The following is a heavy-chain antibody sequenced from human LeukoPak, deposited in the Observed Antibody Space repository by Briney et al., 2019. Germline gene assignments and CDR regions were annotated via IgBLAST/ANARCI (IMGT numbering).Heavy chain of an antibody. D-gene: IGHD1-26*01. V-gene: IGHV3-9*01. CDR1: GFTFDDYA. CDR2: ISWNSGSI. CDR3: AKDIGSGSYYRGNAFDI. Sequence: PGRSLRLSCAASGFTFDDYAMHWVRQAPGKGLEWVSGISWNSGSIGYADSVKGRFTISRDNAKNSLYLQMNSLRAEDTALYYCAKDIGSGSYYRGNAFDIWGQGTLVTVSS. J-gene: IGHJ3*02.